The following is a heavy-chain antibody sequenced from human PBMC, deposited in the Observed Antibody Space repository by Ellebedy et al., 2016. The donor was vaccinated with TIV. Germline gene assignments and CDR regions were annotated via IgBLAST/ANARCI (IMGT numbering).Heavy chain of an antibody. D-gene: IGHD3-3*01. CDR2: IYYSGST. Sequence: SETLSLXCTVSGGYISSSDFSWGWIRQPPGKGLEWIGTIYYSGSTYYNPSLKSRVTISVDTSKNQFSLKLSSVTAADTAVYYCARDRPALGGYDFWSGYYYYYGMDVWGQGTTVTVSS. CDR3: ARDRPALGGYDFWSGYYYYYGMDV. CDR1: GGYISSSDFS. V-gene: IGHV4-39*07. J-gene: IGHJ6*02.